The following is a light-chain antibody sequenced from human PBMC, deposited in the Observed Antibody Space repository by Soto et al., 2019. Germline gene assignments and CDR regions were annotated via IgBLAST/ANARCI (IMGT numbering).Light chain of an antibody. CDR3: XXYGSAIT. CDR2: GAS. CDR1: QSIRSNY. J-gene: IGKJ3*01. V-gene: IGKV3-20*01. Sequence: ETVLTQSPGTLSLSPGDTATLSCRASQSIRSNYLVWYQQKPGQAPRPLIYGASSRATGIPDRFSGSGSGTDFTLTISRLEPXDFXXXXXXXYGSAITFGPGTKVDIK.